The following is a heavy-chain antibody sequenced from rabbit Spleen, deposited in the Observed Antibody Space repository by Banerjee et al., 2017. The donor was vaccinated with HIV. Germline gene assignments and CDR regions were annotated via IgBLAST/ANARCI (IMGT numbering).Heavy chain of an antibody. J-gene: IGHJ4*01. Sequence: QEQLVESGGGLVQPGGSLKLSCKASGFDFSSYGVSWVRQAPGKGLEWIGYIDPVFGSTYYASWVNGRFTISSHNAQNTLYLQLNSLTAADTATYFCVRVDFPYAGYAGYGYLWGPGTLVTVS. V-gene: IGHV1S47*01. CDR2: IDPVFGST. CDR1: GFDFSSYG. D-gene: IGHD7-1*01. CDR3: VRVDFPYAGYAGYGYL.